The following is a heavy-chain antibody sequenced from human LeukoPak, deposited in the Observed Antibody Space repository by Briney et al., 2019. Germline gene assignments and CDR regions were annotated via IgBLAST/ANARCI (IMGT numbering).Heavy chain of an antibody. D-gene: IGHD6-19*01. Sequence: SVKVSCTASRGTFSSYAISWVRQAPGQGLEWMGGIIPIFGTANYAQKFQGRVTITADESTSTAYMELSSLRSEDTAVYYCARGVSGWYRYWGQGTLVTVSS. CDR2: IIPIFGTA. CDR3: ARGVSGWYRY. J-gene: IGHJ4*02. V-gene: IGHV1-69*13. CDR1: RGTFSSYA.